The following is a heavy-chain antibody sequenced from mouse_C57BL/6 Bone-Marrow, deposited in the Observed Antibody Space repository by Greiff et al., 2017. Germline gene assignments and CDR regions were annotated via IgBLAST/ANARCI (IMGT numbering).Heavy chain of an antibody. CDR2: ILPGSGST. Sequence: VQLQQSGAELMKPGASAKLSCKATGYTFTGYWIEWVKQRPGHGLEWIGEILPGSGSTNYNEKFKGKATLTAAKSSNTAYMQLSSLTTEDSAIYYCARGRVRRAFAYWGQGTLVTVSA. V-gene: IGHV1-9*01. J-gene: IGHJ3*01. D-gene: IGHD2-14*01. CDR3: ARGRVRRAFAY. CDR1: GYTFTGYW.